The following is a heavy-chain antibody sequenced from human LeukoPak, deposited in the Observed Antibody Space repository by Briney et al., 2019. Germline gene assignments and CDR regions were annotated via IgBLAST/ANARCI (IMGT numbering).Heavy chain of an antibody. CDR3: ARDLHHYDILTGYYRRNYYYGMDV. D-gene: IGHD3-9*01. CDR1: GYTFSSYG. Sequence: ASVKVSCKASGYTFSSYGINWVRQAPGQGLEWMGWISAYIGNRNYAQKFQGRVIMTTDTNTSTVYMELRSLRPDDTAVYYCARDLHHYDILTGYYRRNYYYGMDVWGQGTTVTVSS. J-gene: IGHJ6*02. V-gene: IGHV1-18*01. CDR2: ISAYIGNR.